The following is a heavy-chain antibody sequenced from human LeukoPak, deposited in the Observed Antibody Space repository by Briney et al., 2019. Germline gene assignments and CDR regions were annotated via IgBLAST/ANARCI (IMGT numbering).Heavy chain of an antibody. CDR2: IYTSGST. V-gene: IGHV4-39*01. Sequence: SETLSLTCTVSGGSISSSYYYWGWIRQPPEKGLEWIGSIYTSGSTYYNPSLKSRVTISVDTSKNQFSLKLSSVTAADTAVYYCARHDFVYCSSTSCYGPRSGQLDYWGQGTLVTVSS. J-gene: IGHJ4*02. CDR1: GGSISSSYYY. D-gene: IGHD2-2*01. CDR3: ARHDFVYCSSTSCYGPRSGQLDY.